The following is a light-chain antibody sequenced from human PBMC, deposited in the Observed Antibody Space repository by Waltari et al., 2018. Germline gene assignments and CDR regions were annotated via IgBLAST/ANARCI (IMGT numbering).Light chain of an antibody. CDR2: SGS. J-gene: IGKJ1*01. CDR3: MXXXXSPWT. CDR1: QSLLHSTGRSG. V-gene: IGKV2-28*01. Sequence: DIVMTQSPLSLSVTPGEPASVSCRSSQSLLHSTGRSGLDWYLQKPGQSPTLLIYSGSXRAXGVPDRFSGXXXXXDXXXKISRVXXXXXGVXXXMXXXXSPWTFGXXTK.